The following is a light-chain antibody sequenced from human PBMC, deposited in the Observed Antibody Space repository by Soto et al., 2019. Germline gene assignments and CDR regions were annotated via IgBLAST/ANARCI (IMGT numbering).Light chain of an antibody. V-gene: IGKV3D-15*01. CDR3: QQFNNWPLS. J-gene: IGKJ1*01. CDR1: QSVSSN. Sequence: EIVMTQSPATLSVSPGERATLSCRASQSVSSNLAWYQQKPGQPPRLLIYDISTRATGIPTRFSGSGSGTEFTLTISSLQSEDFAVYSCQQFNNWPLSFGQGTKVDIK. CDR2: DIS.